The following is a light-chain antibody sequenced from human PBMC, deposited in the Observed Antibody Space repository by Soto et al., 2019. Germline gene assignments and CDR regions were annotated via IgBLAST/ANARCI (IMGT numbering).Light chain of an antibody. Sequence: DIPMTQSPSTLSASVGDRVTITCRASQSISSWLGWYQQKPGKAPKVLIYQASSLESGVPSRFSGSGSGTEFTLTISSLQPDDFATYYCQQYNSYPLTFGGGTKVEIK. V-gene: IGKV1-5*03. CDR2: QAS. CDR1: QSISSW. J-gene: IGKJ4*01. CDR3: QQYNSYPLT.